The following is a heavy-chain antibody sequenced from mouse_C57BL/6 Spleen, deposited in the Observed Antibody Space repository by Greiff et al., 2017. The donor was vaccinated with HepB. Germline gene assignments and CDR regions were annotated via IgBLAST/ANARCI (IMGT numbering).Heavy chain of an antibody. D-gene: IGHD2-2*01. CDR3: ARAGWLPRGAMDY. V-gene: IGHV1-26*01. CDR2: INPNNGGT. J-gene: IGHJ4*01. Sequence: EVQLQQSGPELVKPGASVKISCKASGYTFTDYYMNWVKQSHGKSLEWIGDINPNNGGTSYNQKFKGKATLTVDKSSSTAYMELRSLTSEDSAVYYCARAGWLPRGAMDYWGQGTSVTVSS. CDR1: GYTFTDYY.